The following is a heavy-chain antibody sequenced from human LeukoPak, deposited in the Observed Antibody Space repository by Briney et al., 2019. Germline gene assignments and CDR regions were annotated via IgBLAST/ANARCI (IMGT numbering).Heavy chain of an antibody. J-gene: IGHJ4*02. V-gene: IGHV1-69*13. Sequence: ASVKVSCKASGGTFSSYAISWVRQAPGQGLEWMGGIIPIFGTANYAQKFQGRVTITADESTSTAYMELSSLRSEDTAVYYCARDLEEDYAYFDYWGQGTLVTVSS. CDR3: ARDLEEDYAYFDY. CDR2: IIPIFGTA. D-gene: IGHD4/OR15-4a*01. CDR1: GGTFSSYA.